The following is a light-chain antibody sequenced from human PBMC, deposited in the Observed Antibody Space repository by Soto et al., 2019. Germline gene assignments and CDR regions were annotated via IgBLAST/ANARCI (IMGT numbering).Light chain of an antibody. V-gene: IGKV1-5*01. CDR1: QTISSW. J-gene: IGKJ1*01. CDR2: DAS. CDR3: QQYNSYSGT. Sequence: DIQMTQSPSTLSGSVGDRVTITCRASQTISSWLAWYQQKPGKAPELLIYDASSLESGVPSRFSGSGSGTEFTLTISSLQPDDFATYYCQQYNSYSGTFGQGTKVDIK.